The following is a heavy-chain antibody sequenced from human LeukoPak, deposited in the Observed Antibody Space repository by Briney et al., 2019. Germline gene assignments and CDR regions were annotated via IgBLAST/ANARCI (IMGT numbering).Heavy chain of an antibody. Sequence: PSETLSLTCTVSGGSISSSSYYWRWIRQPPGKGLEWIGSIYYSGSTYYNPSLKSRVTIFVDTSKNQFSLKLSSVTAADTAVYYCARRIYGSGSYFWFDPWGQGTLVTVSS. CDR2: IYYSGST. J-gene: IGHJ5*02. V-gene: IGHV4-39*01. D-gene: IGHD3-10*01. CDR3: ARRIYGSGSYFWFDP. CDR1: GGSISSSSYY.